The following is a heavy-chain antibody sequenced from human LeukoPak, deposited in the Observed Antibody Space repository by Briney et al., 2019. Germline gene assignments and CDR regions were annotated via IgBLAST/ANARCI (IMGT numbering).Heavy chain of an antibody. V-gene: IGHV3-74*01. J-gene: IGHJ4*02. CDR3: AKGYSGGYHFDY. CDR2: INSDESDT. Sequence: PGGSLRLSCAASGFTFSSYWMHWVRQAPGKGLVWVSRINSDESDTNYADSVKGRFTISRVNARNTVYLQMNSLRAEDTAVYYCAKGYSGGYHFDYWGQGTLVTISS. CDR1: GFTFSSYW. D-gene: IGHD1-26*01.